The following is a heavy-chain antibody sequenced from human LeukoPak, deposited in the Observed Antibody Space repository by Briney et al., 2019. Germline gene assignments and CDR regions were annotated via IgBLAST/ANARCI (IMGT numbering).Heavy chain of an antibody. V-gene: IGHV1-69*01. CDR2: IIPIFGTA. J-gene: IGHJ6*02. CDR1: GGTFSSYA. CDR3: AREGTIFGMDV. D-gene: IGHD3-3*01. Sequence: GASVKVSFKASGGTFSSYAISWVRQAPGQGLEWMGGIIPIFGTANYAQKFRGRVTIIADESTSTAYMELSSLRSEDTAVYYCAREGTIFGMDVWGQGTTVTVSS.